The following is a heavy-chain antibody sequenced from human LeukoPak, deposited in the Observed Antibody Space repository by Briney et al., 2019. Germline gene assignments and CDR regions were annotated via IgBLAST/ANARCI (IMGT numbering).Heavy chain of an antibody. V-gene: IGHV1-2*02. CDR1: GYTFTGYY. CDR2: INPNSGGT. Sequence: ASVKVSCKASGYTFTGYYMHWVRQAPGQGLEWMGWINPNSGGTNYAQKFQGRVTMTRDTSISTAYMELSRLRSDDTAVYYCARVTFGTTCYDFWSGPNWFDPWGQGTLVTVSS. J-gene: IGHJ5*02. D-gene: IGHD3-3*01. CDR3: ARVTFGTTCYDFWSGPNWFDP.